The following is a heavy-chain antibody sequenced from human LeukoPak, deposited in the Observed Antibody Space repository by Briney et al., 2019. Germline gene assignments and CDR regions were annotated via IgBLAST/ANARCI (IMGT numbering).Heavy chain of an antibody. CDR3: ASGDYDDDPPSYYYMDV. Sequence: GASVKVSCKASGYTFTSYDINWVRQATGQGLEWMGWMNPNSGNTGYAQKFQGRVTMTRNTSISTAYMKLSSLRSEDTAAYYCASGDYDDDPPSYYYMDVWGKGTTVTVSS. V-gene: IGHV1-8*01. J-gene: IGHJ6*03. CDR2: MNPNSGNT. CDR1: GYTFTSYD. D-gene: IGHD4-17*01.